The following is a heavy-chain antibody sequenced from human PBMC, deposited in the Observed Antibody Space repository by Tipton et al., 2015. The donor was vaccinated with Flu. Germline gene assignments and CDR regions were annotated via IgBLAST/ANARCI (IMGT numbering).Heavy chain of an antibody. CDR1: GLIFSNYG. CDR3: ARKGRGPEYYYYGMDV. J-gene: IGHJ6*02. V-gene: IGHV3-33*01. D-gene: IGHD1-26*01. Sequence: SLRLSCEASGLIFSNYGMDWVRQAPGKGLEWVAEIWFDGNIKYYVDSVKGRFTISKDESKNTVYLQMNSLRAEDTAVYYCARKGRGPEYYYYGMDVWGQGTTVTVSS. CDR2: IWFDGNIK.